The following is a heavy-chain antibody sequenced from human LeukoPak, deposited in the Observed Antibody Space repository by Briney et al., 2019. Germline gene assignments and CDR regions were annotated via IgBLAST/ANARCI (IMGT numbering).Heavy chain of an antibody. CDR3: ARWDIVVVPAAIRSLQAGFDY. V-gene: IGHV4-38-2*02. CDR2: IYHSGST. J-gene: IGHJ4*02. D-gene: IGHD2-2*01. CDR1: GYSISSGYY. Sequence: LETLSLTCTVSGYSISSGYYWGWIRQPPGKGLEWIGSIYHSGSTYYNPSLKSRVTISVDTSKNQFSLKLSSVTAADTAVYYCARWDIVVVPAAIRSLQAGFDYWGQGTLVTVSS.